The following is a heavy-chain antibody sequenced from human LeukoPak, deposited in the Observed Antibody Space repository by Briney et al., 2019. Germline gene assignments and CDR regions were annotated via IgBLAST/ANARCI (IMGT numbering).Heavy chain of an antibody. D-gene: IGHD6-6*01. V-gene: IGHV3-23*01. CDR2: ISGSGGST. Sequence: GGGLRLSCADSGVTFSSYAMSWGRQAPGEGVEWGSAISGSGGSTYYADSVKGLSTISRDNSQNPLYLHMNSLRAEDTAVYYCAKGLHVGSSSPEGYWGQGTLVTVSS. J-gene: IGHJ4*02. CDR3: AKGLHVGSSSPEGY. CDR1: GVTFSSYA.